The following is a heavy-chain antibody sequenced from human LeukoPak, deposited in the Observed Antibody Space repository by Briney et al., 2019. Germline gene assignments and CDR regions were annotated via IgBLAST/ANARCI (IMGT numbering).Heavy chain of an antibody. V-gene: IGHV3-74*01. J-gene: IGHJ6*03. D-gene: IGHD6-13*01. CDR2: INSDGSST. CDR3: ARDPAAAGYYYYYYYMDV. Sequence: GGSLRLSCAASGFTFSSYWMRWVRQAPRKWLVCVSRINSDGSSTSYADSVKGRFTISRDNAKNTLYLQMNSLRAEDTAVYYCARDPAAAGYYYYYYYMDVWGKGTTVTVSS. CDR1: GFTFSSYW.